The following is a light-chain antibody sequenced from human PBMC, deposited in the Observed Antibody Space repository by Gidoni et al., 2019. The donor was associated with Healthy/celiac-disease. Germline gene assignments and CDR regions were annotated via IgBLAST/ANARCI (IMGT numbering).Light chain of an antibody. V-gene: IGKV1-39*01. CDR2: AAS. J-gene: IGKJ2*04. Sequence: DIQLTQSPSSLSASVGDRVTLTCRASQSITNYLNWYQQKPGKAPKLLIYAASNLQSGVPSRFSGSGSGTDFTLTISSLQPEDFATYYCQQSDSALRSFGQGTKLEIK. CDR3: QQSDSALRS. CDR1: QSITNY.